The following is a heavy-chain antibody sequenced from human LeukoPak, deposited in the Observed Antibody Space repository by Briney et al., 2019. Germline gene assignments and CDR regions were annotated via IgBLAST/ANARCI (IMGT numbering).Heavy chain of an antibody. CDR1: GGSVSSSIYY. CDR3: VGGIYFDY. Sequence: SETLSLTCTVSGGSVSSSIYYWGWIRQPPGKGLEWIGSIYHSGSTYYNPSLKSRVTISVDTSKNQFSLKLSSVTAADTAVYYCVGGIYFDYWGQGTLVTVSS. J-gene: IGHJ4*02. V-gene: IGHV4-39*07. D-gene: IGHD3-16*01. CDR2: IYHSGST.